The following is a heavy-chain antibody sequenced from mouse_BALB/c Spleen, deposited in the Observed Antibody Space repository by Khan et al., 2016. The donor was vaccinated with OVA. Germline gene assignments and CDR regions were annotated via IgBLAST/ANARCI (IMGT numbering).Heavy chain of an antibody. CDR2: IWGDGST. J-gene: IGHJ4*01. CDR3: ARFATAARNFYAVDY. CDR1: GFSLTNYG. V-gene: IGHV2-3*01. D-gene: IGHD1-2*01. Sequence: QVQLKQSGPGLVAPSQSLSITCTVSGFSLTNYGVNWVRQPPGKGLEWLGVIWGDGSTNYHSALISRLSISKVNSKSQVFLKLHSLQTDDTATYYGARFATAARNFYAVDYWGQGTSVTVSS.